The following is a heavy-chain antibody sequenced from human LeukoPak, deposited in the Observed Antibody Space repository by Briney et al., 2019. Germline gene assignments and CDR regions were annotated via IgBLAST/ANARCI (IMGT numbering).Heavy chain of an antibody. CDR2: INPNSGGT. J-gene: IGHJ3*02. V-gene: IGHV1-2*02. Sequence: VASVKVSCKATGYTFTGYYMYWVREAPGQGLEWMGWINPNSGGTNYAQKFQGRVTMTRDTSISTAYMELSRLRSDDTAVYYCARVFVGATSGGAFDIWGQGTMVTVSS. D-gene: IGHD1-26*01. CDR1: GYTFTGYY. CDR3: ARVFVGATSGGAFDI.